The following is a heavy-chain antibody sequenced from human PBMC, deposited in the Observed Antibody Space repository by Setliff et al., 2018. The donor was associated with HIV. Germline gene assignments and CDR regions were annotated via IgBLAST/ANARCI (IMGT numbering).Heavy chain of an antibody. CDR2: IGNSGSPI. Sequence: GGSLRLSCAASGFTFSSYEMNWVRQAPGKGLEWVSYIGNSGSPIYYADSVKGRFIASTDNAKNSLFLQMNSLKAEDTAVYYCARAYNVYDYRFDSSGYDYWGQGTLVTVSS. CDR3: ARAYNVYDYRFDSSGYDY. D-gene: IGHD3-22*01. V-gene: IGHV3-48*03. CDR1: GFTFSSYE. J-gene: IGHJ4*02.